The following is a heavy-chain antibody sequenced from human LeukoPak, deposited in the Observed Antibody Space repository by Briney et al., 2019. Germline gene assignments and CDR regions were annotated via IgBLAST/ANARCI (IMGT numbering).Heavy chain of an antibody. Sequence: SETLPLTCTVSGGCINSYFWSWIRQPPGKGLEWIGLIYDGGSTTCNPSLKSRVTISVDASKTQFSLKLSSVTAADTAVYYCARHKISSCYPLVYGGQGTLVTVPS. J-gene: IGHJ4*02. D-gene: IGHD2-15*01. CDR2: IYDGGST. CDR1: GGCINSYF. V-gene: IGHV4-59*08. CDR3: ARHKISSCYPLVY.